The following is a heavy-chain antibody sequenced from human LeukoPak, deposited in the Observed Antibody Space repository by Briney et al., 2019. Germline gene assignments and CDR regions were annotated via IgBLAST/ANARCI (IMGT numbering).Heavy chain of an antibody. CDR1: GGTFSSHG. J-gene: IGHJ4*02. Sequence: GASVKVSCKVSGGTFSSHGISWVRQAPGQGLEWMGWINPNSGGTNYAQKFQGRVTMTRDTSISTAYMELSRLRSDDTAVYYCASSDSSGYYYLATLVYWGQGTLVTVSS. D-gene: IGHD3-22*01. CDR2: INPNSGGT. V-gene: IGHV1-2*02. CDR3: ASSDSSGYYYLATLVY.